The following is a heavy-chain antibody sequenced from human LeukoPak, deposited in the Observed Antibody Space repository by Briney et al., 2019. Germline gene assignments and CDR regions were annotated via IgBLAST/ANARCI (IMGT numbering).Heavy chain of an antibody. J-gene: IGHJ4*02. D-gene: IGHD3-22*01. V-gene: IGHV3-23*01. Sequence: GGSLRLSCAASGSTFSSYAMSWVRQAPGKGLEWVSAISGSGGSTYYADSVKGRFTISRDNSKNTLYLQMNSLRAEDTAVYHCAKKGRYYDSSGYYSLDYWGQGTLVTVSS. CDR1: GSTFSSYA. CDR2: ISGSGGST. CDR3: AKKGRYYDSSGYYSLDY.